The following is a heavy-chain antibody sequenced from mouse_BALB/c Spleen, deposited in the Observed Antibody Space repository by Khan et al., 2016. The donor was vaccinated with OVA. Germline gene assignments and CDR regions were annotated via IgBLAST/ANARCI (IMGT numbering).Heavy chain of an antibody. D-gene: IGHD2-10*01. V-gene: IGHV5-9*02. CDR2: ISSTGTYT. CDR3: TRASYYGNRWVTY. J-gene: IGHJ3*01. Sequence: EVELVESGGGLVKPGGSLKLSCEVSGFAFNSYYMSWVRQTPEQRLEWVASISSTGTYTYYQDSVKGRFTISRDIARNTLYLQLSSLRSEDTALYYCTRASYYGNRWVTYWGQGTRVTVSA. CDR1: GFAFNSYY.